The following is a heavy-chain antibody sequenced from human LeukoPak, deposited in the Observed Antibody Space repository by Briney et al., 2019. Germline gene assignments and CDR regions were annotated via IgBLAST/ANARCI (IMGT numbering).Heavy chain of an antibody. V-gene: IGHV1-69*13. Sequence: ASVKVSCKASGGTFSNSAISWVRHDPGQGLEYMGGIIPMFGTTNYARRFQGRLTITADESTSTTYMELSSLRSEDTAVYYCARDLADIVVDPPAMPYYFDYWGQGTVVTVSS. J-gene: IGHJ4*02. CDR3: ARDLADIVVDPPAMPYYFDY. CDR1: GGTFSNSA. D-gene: IGHD2-2*01. CDR2: IIPMFGTT.